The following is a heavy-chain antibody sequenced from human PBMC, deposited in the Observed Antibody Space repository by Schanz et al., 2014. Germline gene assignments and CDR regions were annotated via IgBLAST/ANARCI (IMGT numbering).Heavy chain of an antibody. J-gene: IGHJ4*02. CDR1: GFTFSSYA. V-gene: IGHV3-23*04. CDR3: ARDRGYCSGGSCLTFDY. D-gene: IGHD2-15*01. CDR2: LSGSGGST. Sequence: EQLVESGGGLVQPGGSLRLSCAASGFTFSSYAMSWVRQAPGKGLEWVSALSGSGGSTYYADSVKGRFTISRDNSKNTLYLQMNTLRAEDTAVYYCARDRGYCSGGSCLTFDYWGQGTLVTVSS.